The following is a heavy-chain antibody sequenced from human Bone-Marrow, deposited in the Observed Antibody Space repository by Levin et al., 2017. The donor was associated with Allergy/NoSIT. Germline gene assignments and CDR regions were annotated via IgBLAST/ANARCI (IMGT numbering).Heavy chain of an antibody. CDR2: MFTGGSV. CDR3: ARGLVITAGEYDKGLDV. V-gene: IGHV4-4*07. D-gene: IGHD2-21*02. Sequence: SETLSLTCSVSGGPITNHYWTWVRQPAGKALEWIGRMFTGGSVDYNPSLKSRVTMSVDTSSKHFSLQLSSVTAADSAIYFCARGLVITAGEYDKGLDVWGQGATVTVSS. CDR1: GGPITNHY. J-gene: IGHJ6*02.